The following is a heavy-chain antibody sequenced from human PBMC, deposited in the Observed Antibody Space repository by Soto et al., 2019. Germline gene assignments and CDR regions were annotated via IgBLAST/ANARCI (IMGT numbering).Heavy chain of an antibody. CDR3: ARDRAVTGNDNWFDP. CDR2: IYASGST. CDR1: GGSISNYY. V-gene: IGHV4-4*07. D-gene: IGHD1-20*01. Sequence: QVQLQESGPGLVKPSETLSLTCTVSGGSISNYYWSWIRQPAGKGLEWIGRIYASGSTHYNPSLNSRVTMSVDTSKNQFSLKLSSVTAADPAVYYCARDRAVTGNDNWFDPWGQGTLVTVSS. J-gene: IGHJ5*02.